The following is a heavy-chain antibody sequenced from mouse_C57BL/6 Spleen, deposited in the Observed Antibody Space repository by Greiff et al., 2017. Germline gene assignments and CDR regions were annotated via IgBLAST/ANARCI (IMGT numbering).Heavy chain of an antibody. CDR1: GYTFTSYW. V-gene: IGHV1-52*01. CDR2: IDPSDSAT. Sequence: VQLQQPGAELVRPGSSVKLSCKASGYTFTSYWMHWVKQRPIQGLEWIGNIDPSDSATHYNEKFTDKATLTVDKSSSIAYMQLISLTSEDSAVYYCAREGYYYGISYVDYWGQGTTRTVSS. J-gene: IGHJ2*01. CDR3: AREGYYYGISYVDY. D-gene: IGHD1-1*01.